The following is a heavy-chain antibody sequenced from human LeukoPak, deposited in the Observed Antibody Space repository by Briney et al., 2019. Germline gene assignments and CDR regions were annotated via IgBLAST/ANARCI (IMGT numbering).Heavy chain of an antibody. CDR2: INHSGST. D-gene: IGHD5-12*01. J-gene: IGHJ4*02. CDR1: GGSFSGYY. V-gene: IGHV4-34*01. CDR3: ARVEMATNSHSYYFDY. Sequence: SETLSLTCADYGGSFSGYYWSWIRQPPGKGLEWIGEINHSGSTNYNPSLKSRVTISVDTSKNQFSLKLSSVTAADTAVYYCARVEMATNSHSYYFDYWGQGTLVTVSS.